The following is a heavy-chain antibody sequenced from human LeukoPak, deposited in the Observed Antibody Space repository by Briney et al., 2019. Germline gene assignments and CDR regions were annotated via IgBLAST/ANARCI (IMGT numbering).Heavy chain of an antibody. V-gene: IGHV4-34*01. CDR1: GGSFSGYY. Sequence: SETLSLTCAVYGGSFSGYYWSWIRQPPGKGLEWIGEINDSGSTSCSPSLKSRVSISVDASKNQFSLKLSSVTAADTAVYYCARVIDYDISGYYLGYWGQGNRVTVSS. D-gene: IGHD3-22*01. CDR2: INDSGST. CDR3: ARVIDYDISGYYLGY. J-gene: IGHJ4*02.